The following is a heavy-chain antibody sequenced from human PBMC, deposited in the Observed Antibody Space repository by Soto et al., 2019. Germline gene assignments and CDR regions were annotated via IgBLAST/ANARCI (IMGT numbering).Heavy chain of an antibody. CDR1: GYTFISYS. CDR2: IYASDSDT. D-gene: IGHD5-18*01. Sequence: PGESLKISCKGSGYTFISYSIGWVRQMPGKGLEWMGIIYASDSDTRYSPSFQGQVTISVDKSISTAYLQWSSLKASDTAIYYCASAMKYSYGDYWGQGTLVTVSS. CDR3: ASAMKYSYGDY. V-gene: IGHV5-51*01. J-gene: IGHJ4*02.